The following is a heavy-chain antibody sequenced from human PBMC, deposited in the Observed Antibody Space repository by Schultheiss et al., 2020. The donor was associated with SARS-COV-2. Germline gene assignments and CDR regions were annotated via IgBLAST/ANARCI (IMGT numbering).Heavy chain of an antibody. D-gene: IGHD5-24*01. CDR3: ARRQFYYYGMDV. J-gene: IGHJ6*02. CDR2: VTHSGST. CDR1: GGSFSDHY. V-gene: IGHV4-34*01. Sequence: SQTLSLTCAVSGGSFSDHYCTWIRQSPGEGLEYIGEVTHSGSTDYNPSLKSRVTISLDTSKNQFSLNLTAVTAADTAVYYCARRQFYYYGMDVWGQGTTVTVSS.